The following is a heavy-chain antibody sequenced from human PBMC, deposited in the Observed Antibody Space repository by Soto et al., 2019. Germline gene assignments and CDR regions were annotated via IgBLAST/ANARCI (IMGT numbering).Heavy chain of an antibody. D-gene: IGHD2-8*02. V-gene: IGHV3-74*01. Sequence: EVQLVEAGGGLVRPGGSLKLSCAASGFMFGAHWMHWVRQGPDKGLVFVARINLDGTKTNYADFVEGRFTISRDNAKKTLYLEMNSLRGDDTAVYFCVRELVHGYLDLWGQGDLVTVSS. CDR1: GFMFGAHW. J-gene: IGHJ5*02. CDR3: VRELVHGYLDL. CDR2: INLDGTKT.